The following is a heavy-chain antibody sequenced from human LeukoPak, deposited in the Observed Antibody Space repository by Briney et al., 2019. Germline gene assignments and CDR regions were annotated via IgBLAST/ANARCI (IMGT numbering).Heavy chain of an antibody. CDR1: GFTFRSYA. D-gene: IGHD3-3*01. CDR3: AKGPRVFGVVLGLDWYFDL. Sequence: GGSLRLSCAASGFTFRSYAMNWVRQAPGKGLEWVSVISPRSDSAFYADSLRGRFTISRDNSKNTLFLQMSSLRAEDTAVYYCAKGPRVFGVVLGLDWYFDLWGRGTLVTVSS. CDR2: ISPRSDSA. J-gene: IGHJ2*01. V-gene: IGHV3-23*01.